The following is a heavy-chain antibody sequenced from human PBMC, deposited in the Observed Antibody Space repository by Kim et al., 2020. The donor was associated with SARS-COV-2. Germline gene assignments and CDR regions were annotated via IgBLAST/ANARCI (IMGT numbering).Heavy chain of an antibody. J-gene: IGHJ5*02. Sequence: SETLSLTCTVSGGSISSGGYYWSWIRQHPGKGLEWIGYIYYSGSTYYNPSLKSRVTISVDTSKNQFSLKLSSVTAADTAVYYCARWGIRKAAAGNLNWFDPWGQGTLVTVSS. CDR1: GGSISSGGYY. CDR3: ARWGIRKAAAGNLNWFDP. D-gene: IGHD6-13*01. V-gene: IGHV4-31*03. CDR2: IYYSGST.